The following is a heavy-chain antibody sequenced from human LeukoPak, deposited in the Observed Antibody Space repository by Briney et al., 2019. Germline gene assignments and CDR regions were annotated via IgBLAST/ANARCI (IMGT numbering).Heavy chain of an antibody. D-gene: IGHD6-19*01. CDR2: ISFDGSKK. CDR3: AKESSGWYGFDY. J-gene: IGHJ4*02. Sequence: GGSLRLSCAASGFTFSGYGMHWVRQAPGEGLEWVAVISFDGSKKYYADAVKGRFTISRDTSKNTLYLQMNSLRAEDTAVYHCAKESSGWYGFDYWGQGTLVIVSS. V-gene: IGHV3-30*18. CDR1: GFTFSGYG.